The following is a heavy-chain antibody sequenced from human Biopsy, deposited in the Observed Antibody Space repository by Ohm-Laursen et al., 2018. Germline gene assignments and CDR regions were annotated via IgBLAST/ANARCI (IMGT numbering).Heavy chain of an antibody. CDR3: ATRVTPVTTLYYYAMDV. D-gene: IGHD4-17*01. CDR2: MIPNSGKT. CDR1: GYSFTTYD. Sequence: EASVKVSCKASGYSFTTYDVNWVRQARGQGLEWMGWMIPNSGKTGYAQRFQGRVTLTMNTSIGTAYMELSGLRSEDTAVYYCATRVTPVTTLYYYAMDVWGQGTTVTVPS. J-gene: IGHJ6*02. V-gene: IGHV1-8*01.